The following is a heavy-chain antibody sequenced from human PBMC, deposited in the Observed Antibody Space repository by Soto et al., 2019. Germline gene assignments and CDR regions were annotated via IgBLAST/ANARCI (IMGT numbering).Heavy chain of an antibody. CDR1: GGTFSSYA. CDR2: IIPIFGTA. D-gene: IGHD3-3*01. CDR3: ARDVTYYDFWSGYYTSFCWFDP. Sequence: QVPLVQSGAEVKKPGSSVKVSCKASGGTFSSYAITSVRHAPGHGLEWMGGIIPIFGTANYAQKCQGRVTITADETTSTAYRELSSLRSEDTALYYCARDVTYYDFWSGYYTSFCWFDPCGQGTLVIVST. V-gene: IGHV1-69*01. J-gene: IGHJ5*02.